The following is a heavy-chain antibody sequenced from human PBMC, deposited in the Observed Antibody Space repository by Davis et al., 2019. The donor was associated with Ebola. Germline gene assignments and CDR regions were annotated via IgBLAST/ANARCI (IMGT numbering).Heavy chain of an antibody. CDR1: AYSISSGYY. V-gene: IGHV4-38-2*02. CDR2: IYHSGST. CDR3: ARVQANFDC. Sequence: MPGGSLRLSCTVSAYSISSGYYWGWIRQPPGKGLEWLGSIYHSGSTYYNPSLKSRVTISVDTSKNQFSLNLSSVTAADTAVYYCARVQANFDCWGQGTLVTVSS. J-gene: IGHJ4*02.